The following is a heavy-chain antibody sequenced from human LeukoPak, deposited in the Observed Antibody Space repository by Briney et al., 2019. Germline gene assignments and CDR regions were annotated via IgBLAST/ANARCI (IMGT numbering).Heavy chain of an antibody. Sequence: SLRLSCAASGFTFDDYAMHWVRQAPGKGLEWVSGISWNSGSIGYADSVKGRFTISRDNAKNSLYLQMNSLRAEDTALYYCASAPAAGTSEYFQHWGQGTLVTVSS. J-gene: IGHJ1*01. CDR3: ASAPAAGTSEYFQH. D-gene: IGHD6-13*01. CDR1: GFTFDDYA. CDR2: ISWNSGSI. V-gene: IGHV3-9*01.